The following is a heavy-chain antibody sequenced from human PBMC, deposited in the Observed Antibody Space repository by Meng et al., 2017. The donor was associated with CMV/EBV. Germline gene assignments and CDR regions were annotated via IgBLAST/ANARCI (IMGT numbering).Heavy chain of an antibody. Sequence: GESLKISCAASGFTFSSYEMNWVRQAPGKGLEWVSYISSSGSTIYYADSVKGRFTISRDNAKNSLYLQMNSLRAEDTAVYYCARDCSSTSCDAHLRALLGYCYYGMDVWGQGTTVTVSS. V-gene: IGHV3-48*03. CDR2: ISSSGSTI. J-gene: IGHJ6*02. CDR3: ARDCSSTSCDAHLRALLGYCYYGMDV. D-gene: IGHD2-2*01. CDR1: GFTFSSYE.